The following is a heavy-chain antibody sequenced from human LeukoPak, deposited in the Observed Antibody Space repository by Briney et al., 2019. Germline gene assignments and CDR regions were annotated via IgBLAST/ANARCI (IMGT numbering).Heavy chain of an antibody. V-gene: IGHV3-21*01. Sequence: GGSLRLSCAASGFTFGSYSMNWVRQAPGKGLEWVSSISSSSSYIYYADSVKGRLTISRDNAKNSLYLQMNSLRAEDTAVYYCATAQIDYWGQGTLVTVSS. CDR3: ATAQIDY. J-gene: IGHJ4*02. CDR2: ISSSSSYI. CDR1: GFTFGSYS.